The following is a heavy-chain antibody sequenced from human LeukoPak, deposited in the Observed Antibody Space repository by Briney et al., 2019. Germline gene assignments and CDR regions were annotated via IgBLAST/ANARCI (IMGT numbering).Heavy chain of an antibody. CDR2: ISSIGTTI. CDR1: GFTFSIYE. Sequence: GGSLRLSCAASGFTFSIYEMNWVRQAPGQGLEWVSYISSIGTTIYYADSVKGRFTISRDNAKNSLYLQMNSLRAEDTAVYYCARGERGDYWGQGTLVTVSS. J-gene: IGHJ4*02. V-gene: IGHV3-48*03. D-gene: IGHD1-26*01. CDR3: ARGERGDY.